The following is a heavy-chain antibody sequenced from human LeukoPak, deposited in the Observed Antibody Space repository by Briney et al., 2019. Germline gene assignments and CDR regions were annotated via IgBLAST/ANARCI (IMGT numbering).Heavy chain of an antibody. Sequence: PGGSLRLSCAASGFIFTTYAMHWVRQAPGKGLEWVSSISSSSSYIYYADSVKGRFTISRDNAKNSLYLQMNSLRAEDTAVYYCARVRTTVVNYFDYWGQGTLVTVSS. V-gene: IGHV3-21*01. CDR3: ARVRTTVVNYFDY. J-gene: IGHJ4*02. D-gene: IGHD4-23*01. CDR1: GFIFTTYA. CDR2: ISSSSSYI.